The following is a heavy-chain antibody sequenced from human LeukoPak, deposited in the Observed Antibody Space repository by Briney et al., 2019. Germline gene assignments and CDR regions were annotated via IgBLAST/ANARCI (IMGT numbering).Heavy chain of an antibody. D-gene: IGHD7-27*01. CDR2: IYHTGST. V-gene: IGHV4-59*02. Sequence: ASETLSLTCTVSGGSVSDYYWSWIRQSPGKGLEWIGYIYHTGSTSYSPSLKSRVTISADTSQNQFSLKLSSVTAADTAVYYCASRKLGNDYWGQGTLVTVSS. CDR3: ASRKLGNDY. J-gene: IGHJ4*02. CDR1: GGSVSDYY.